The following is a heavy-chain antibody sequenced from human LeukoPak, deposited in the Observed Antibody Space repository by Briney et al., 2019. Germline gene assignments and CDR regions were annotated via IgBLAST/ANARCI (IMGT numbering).Heavy chain of an antibody. CDR1: GYTFTTYD. Sequence: ASVKVSCKASGYTFTTYDINWVRQATGQGLEWMGWMNPHSGNTGFARNFQGRVAMTRNTSIDTAYMELSSLRVEDTAVYYCVRGFRSDTSGRKFDCWGQGTLVTVSP. CDR3: VRGFRSDTSGRKFDC. D-gene: IGHD2-2*01. J-gene: IGHJ4*02. V-gene: IGHV1-8*01. CDR2: MNPHSGNT.